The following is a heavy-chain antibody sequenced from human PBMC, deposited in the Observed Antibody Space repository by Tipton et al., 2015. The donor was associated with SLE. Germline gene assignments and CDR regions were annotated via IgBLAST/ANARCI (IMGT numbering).Heavy chain of an antibody. D-gene: IGHD2-15*01. CDR1: GFTFSKYV. Sequence: LRLSCAASGFTFSKYVMCWVRQAPGKGLEWVSMIYISGSTYYADSVEGRFTISRDDSKNTLYLQMNSLRPEDTAIYYCAKDRGAFCSGGSCSLFDNWGQGTLVTFFS. J-gene: IGHJ4*02. CDR3: AKDRGAFCSGGSCSLFDN. V-gene: IGHV3-23*03. CDR2: IYISGST.